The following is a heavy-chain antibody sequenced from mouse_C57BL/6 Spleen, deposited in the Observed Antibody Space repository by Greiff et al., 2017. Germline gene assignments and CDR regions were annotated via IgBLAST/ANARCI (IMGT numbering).Heavy chain of an antibody. CDR2: ILPGSGST. J-gene: IGHJ1*03. CDR1: GYTFTGYW. D-gene: IGHD1-1*01. CDR3: ARPPYYGSSPYWYFDV. V-gene: IGHV1-9*01. Sequence: QVQLKESGAELMKPGASVKLSCKATGYTFTGYWIEWVKQRPGHGLEWIGEILPGSGSTNYIEKFKGKATFTADTSSNTAYMQLSSLTTEDSAIYYCARPPYYGSSPYWYFDVWGTGTTVTVSS.